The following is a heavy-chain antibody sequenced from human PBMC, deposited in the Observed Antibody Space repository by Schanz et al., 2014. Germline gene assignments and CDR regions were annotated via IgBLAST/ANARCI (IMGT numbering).Heavy chain of an antibody. D-gene: IGHD2-2*01. CDR2: ISWNGGFI. V-gene: IGHV3-9*01. CDR3: AKSMYSTSWAFDF. Sequence: VQLVESGGGLVKPGGSLRLSCAASGFTFDEYGMHWVRQAPGKGLEWVSGISWNGGFIAYGDAVKGRFTISRDNSKNTLYVQMNSLRAEDTAVYYCAKSMYSTSWAFDFWGQGAQVTVSS. CDR1: GFTFDEYG. J-gene: IGHJ4*02.